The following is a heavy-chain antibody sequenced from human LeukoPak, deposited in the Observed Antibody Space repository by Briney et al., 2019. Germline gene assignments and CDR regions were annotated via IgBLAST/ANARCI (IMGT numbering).Heavy chain of an antibody. J-gene: IGHJ4*02. Sequence: GGSLRLSCAASGFTFSSYAMSWVRQAPGKGLEWVSSISSSSSYIYYADSVKGRFTISRDNAKNSLYLQMNSLRAEDTAVYYCAREDSSGWALDYWGQGTLVTVSS. CDR3: AREDSSGWALDY. CDR2: ISSSSSYI. CDR1: GFTFSSYA. D-gene: IGHD6-19*01. V-gene: IGHV3-21*01.